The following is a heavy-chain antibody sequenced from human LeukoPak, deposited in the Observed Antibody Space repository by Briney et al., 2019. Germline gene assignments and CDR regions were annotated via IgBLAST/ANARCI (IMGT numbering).Heavy chain of an antibody. Sequence: PGGSLRLSCAASGFTINVYTMVWVRQAPGKGPEWVSSISSSSSYIYYADSVKGRFTISRDNAKNSLYLQMNSLRAEDTAVYYCARDSWESDYWGQGTLVTVSS. CDR1: GFTINVYT. V-gene: IGHV3-21*01. CDR2: ISSSSSYI. CDR3: ARDSWESDY. D-gene: IGHD1-26*01. J-gene: IGHJ4*02.